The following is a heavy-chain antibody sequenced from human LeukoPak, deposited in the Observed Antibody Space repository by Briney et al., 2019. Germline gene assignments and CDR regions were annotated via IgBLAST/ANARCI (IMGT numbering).Heavy chain of an antibody. CDR3: ARGPYYYDSTGLTEPFDY. D-gene: IGHD3-22*01. CDR1: GGTFSSYA. V-gene: IGHV1-18*01. J-gene: IGHJ4*02. Sequence: ASVKVSCKAPGGTFSSYAISWVRQAPGQGLEWMGWISAYNGNTNYAQKLQGRVTMTTDTSTSTAYMELRSLRSDDTAVYYCARGPYYYDSTGLTEPFDYWGQGTLVTVSS. CDR2: ISAYNGNT.